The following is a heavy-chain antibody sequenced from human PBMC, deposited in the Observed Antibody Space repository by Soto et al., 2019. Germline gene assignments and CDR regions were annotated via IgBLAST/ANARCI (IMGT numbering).Heavy chain of an antibody. CDR2: VYYRGRS. CDR1: GGSFTNSSYY. CDR3: VSQRTTVPTQAYFDY. J-gene: IGHJ4*02. V-gene: IGHV4-39*01. D-gene: IGHD4-17*01. Sequence: LSLTCTVSGGSFTNSSYYWGWIRQSPGEGLEWIGSVYYRGRSYSKSSVKSRVTISVDTSKNRFSLSLNSVTASDTAVYFCVSQRTTVPTQAYFDYWGPGALVTVSS.